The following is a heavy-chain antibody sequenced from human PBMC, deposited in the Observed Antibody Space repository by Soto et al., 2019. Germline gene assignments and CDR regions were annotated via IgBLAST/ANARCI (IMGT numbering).Heavy chain of an antibody. D-gene: IGHD4-4*01. CDR1: GYIFTDYY. Sequence: ASVKVSCKASGYIFTDYYMHWVRQAPGQELGWMGRINPNSGGTNYAQKFQGRVTMTRDTSISTAYTELSSLRSEDTAVYYCARDRAHYTADWFDPWGQGTLVTVSS. V-gene: IGHV1-2*06. CDR3: ARDRAHYTADWFDP. J-gene: IGHJ5*02. CDR2: INPNSGGT.